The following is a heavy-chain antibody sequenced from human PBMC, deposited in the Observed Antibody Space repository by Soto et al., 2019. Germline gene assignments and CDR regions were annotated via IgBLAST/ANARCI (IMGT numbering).Heavy chain of an antibody. V-gene: IGHV3-13*05. J-gene: IGHJ4*02. CDR1: GFTFSSYD. Sequence: EVQLVESGGGLVQPGGSLRLSCAASGFTFSSYDMHWVRQATGKGLEWVSAIGTAGDPYYPGSVKGRFTISRENAKNSLYLQMNSLRAEDTAVYYCARVAKRRYYFDYWGQGTLVTVSS. CDR3: ARVAKRRYYFDY. CDR2: IGTAGDP.